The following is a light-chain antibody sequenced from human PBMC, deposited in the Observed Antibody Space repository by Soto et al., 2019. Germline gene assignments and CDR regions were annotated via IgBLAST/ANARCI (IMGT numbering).Light chain of an antibody. CDR2: AAS. Sequence: DIQMTQSPSSLSASVGDRVTISCRASQSIRYYVSWYQQKPGTAPKLLIRAASTLPSGVPSRFSGSGSGTDFTLTISRLQIEDFATYFFQQTDRTPQTLGQGTNVEI. CDR1: QSIRYY. CDR3: QQTDRTPQT. J-gene: IGKJ1*01. V-gene: IGKV1-39*01.